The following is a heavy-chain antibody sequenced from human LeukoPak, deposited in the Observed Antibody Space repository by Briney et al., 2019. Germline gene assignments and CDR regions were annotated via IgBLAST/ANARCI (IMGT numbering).Heavy chain of an antibody. CDR2: IYYSGST. V-gene: IGHV4-59*12. J-gene: IGHJ3*02. CDR1: GGSISSYY. D-gene: IGHD6-13*01. Sequence: PSETLSLTCTVPGGSISSYYWSWIRQPPGKGLEWIGYIYYSGSTNYNPSLKSRVTISVDTSKDQFSLKLSSVTAADTAVYYCARDIPGIAAAGSYAFDIWGQGTMVTVSS. CDR3: ARDIPGIAAAGSYAFDI.